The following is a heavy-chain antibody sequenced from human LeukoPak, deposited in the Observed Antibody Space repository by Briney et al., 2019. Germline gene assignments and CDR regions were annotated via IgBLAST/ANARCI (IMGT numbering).Heavy chain of an antibody. V-gene: IGHV1-18*04. CDR2: ISAYNGNT. CDR3: ARDLDSRSRYSY. J-gene: IGHJ4*02. D-gene: IGHD6-13*01. Sequence: ASVKVSCKASGYTFTGYYIHWVRQAPGQRLEWMGWISAYNGNTNYAQKLQGRVTMTTDTSTSTAYMEVRSLRSDDTAVYYCARDLDSRSRYSYWGQGTLVTVSS. CDR1: GYTFTGYY.